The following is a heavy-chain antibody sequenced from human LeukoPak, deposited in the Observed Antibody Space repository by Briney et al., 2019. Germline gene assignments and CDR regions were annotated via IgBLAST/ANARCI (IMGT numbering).Heavy chain of an antibody. CDR1: GYTFTSYD. Sequence: ASVKVSCKASGYTFTSYDINWVRQATGQGLGWMGWMNPNSGNTGYAQKFQGRVTITRNTSISTAYMELSSLRSEDTAVYYCARGLVMGRAGPLGRGWFDPWGQGTLVTVSS. CDR3: ARGLVMGRAGPLGRGWFDP. V-gene: IGHV1-8*03. D-gene: IGHD3-10*01. J-gene: IGHJ5*02. CDR2: MNPNSGNT.